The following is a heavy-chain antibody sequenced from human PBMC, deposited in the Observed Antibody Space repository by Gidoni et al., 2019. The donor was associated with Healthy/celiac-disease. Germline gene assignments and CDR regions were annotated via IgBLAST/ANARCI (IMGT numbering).Heavy chain of an antibody. V-gene: IGHV3-30*04. CDR3: ARDRSSGYYWFDP. J-gene: IGHJ5*02. Sequence: QVQLVESGGGVVQPGRSLSLSCAASGFTFSRYAMHWVRQAPGKGLEWVTFMSDDGSNKYYAASVKGRFTISRDNSKNTLYLQMNSLRAEDTAVYYCARDRSSGYYWFDPWGQGTLVTVSP. D-gene: IGHD6-19*01. CDR2: MSDDGSNK. CDR1: GFTFSRYA.